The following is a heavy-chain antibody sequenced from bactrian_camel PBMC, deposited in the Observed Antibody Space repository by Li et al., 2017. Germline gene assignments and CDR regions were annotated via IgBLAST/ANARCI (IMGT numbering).Heavy chain of an antibody. Sequence: VQLVESGGGLVQPGKSLKLSCAASGFTFSDYEMSWVRQAPGKGFEWVSYVDRHGRGTYVDSVKGRFTISRDNAKNTLYLQMNSLKSEDTALYYCATDTVVAGPLNYWGQGTQVTVS. CDR2: VDRHGRGT. V-gene: IGHV3S1*01. D-gene: IGHD6*01. CDR3: ATDTVVAGPLNY. CDR1: GFTFSDYE. J-gene: IGHJ4*01.